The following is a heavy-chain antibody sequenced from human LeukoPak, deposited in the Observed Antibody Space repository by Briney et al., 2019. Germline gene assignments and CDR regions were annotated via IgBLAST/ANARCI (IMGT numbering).Heavy chain of an antibody. V-gene: IGHV4-59*01. CDR3: ARDYYGSGSYFEEEYYYYGMDV. D-gene: IGHD3-10*01. CDR2: IYYSGST. Sequence: SETLSLTCTVSGGAISNYYWSWIRQPPGKGLEWIGYIYYSGSTNYNPSLKSRVTISVDTSKNQFSLKLSSVTAADTAVYYCARDYYGSGSYFEEEYYYYGMDVWGQGTTVTVSS. CDR1: GGAISNYY. J-gene: IGHJ6*02.